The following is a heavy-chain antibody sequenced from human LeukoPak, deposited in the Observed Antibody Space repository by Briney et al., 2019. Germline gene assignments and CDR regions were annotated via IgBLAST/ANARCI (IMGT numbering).Heavy chain of an antibody. Sequence: SETLSLTCTVSGGSISSSSYYWSWIRQPPGKGLEWIGYIYYSGSTNYNPSLKSRVTISVDTSKNQFSLKLSSVTAADTAVYYCARRGGSGSYYTWGQGTLVTVSS. CDR1: GGSISSSSYY. V-gene: IGHV4-61*05. D-gene: IGHD3-10*01. CDR3: ARRGGSGSYYT. CDR2: IYYSGST. J-gene: IGHJ5*02.